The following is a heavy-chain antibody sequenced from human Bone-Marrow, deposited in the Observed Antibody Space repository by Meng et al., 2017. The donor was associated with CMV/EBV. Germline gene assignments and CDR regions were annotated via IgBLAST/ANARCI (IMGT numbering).Heavy chain of an antibody. V-gene: IGHV1-18*01. J-gene: IGHJ4*02. CDR1: GYTFTSYG. D-gene: IGHD1-1*01. CDR2: ISASHGNT. Sequence: SCKASGYTFTSYGFSWVRQAPGQGLECMGWISASHGNTNYAQKFQGRVTMTTDTSTSTAYMELRNLRSDDTAVYYCARDLGATGSDYWGQGTLVTVSS. CDR3: ARDLGATGSDY.